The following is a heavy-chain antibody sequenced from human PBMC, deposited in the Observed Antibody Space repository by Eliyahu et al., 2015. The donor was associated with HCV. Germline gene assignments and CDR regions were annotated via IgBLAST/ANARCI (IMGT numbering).Heavy chain of an antibody. D-gene: IGHD6-13*01. CDR1: GYTFTSYD. J-gene: IGHJ6*03. CDR3: ARGPVRRGIAAAATAPQNYYYYYYMDV. Sequence: QVQLVQSGAEVKKPGASVKVSCKASGYTFTSYDINWVRQATGQGLEWMGWMNPNSGNTGYAQKFQGRVTMTRNTSISTAYMELSSLRSEDTAVYYCARGPVRRGIAAAATAPQNYYYYYYMDVWGKGTTVTVSS. V-gene: IGHV1-8*01. CDR2: MNPNSGNT.